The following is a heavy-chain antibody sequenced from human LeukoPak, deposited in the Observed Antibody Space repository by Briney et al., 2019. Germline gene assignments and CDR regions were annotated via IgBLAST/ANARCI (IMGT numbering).Heavy chain of an antibody. CDR2: INPNGGGT. CDR3: ARGDISDP. V-gene: IGHV1-2*06. Sequence: ASVKVSCKASGYTFTDYYMHSVRHAPGQGVEWMGRINPNGGGTIYAQKFQGRVTMTRDTSISTAYMELRRLRSDDTAVYYCARGDISDPWGQGTLVTVSS. D-gene: IGHD2-15*01. J-gene: IGHJ5*02. CDR1: GYTFTDYY.